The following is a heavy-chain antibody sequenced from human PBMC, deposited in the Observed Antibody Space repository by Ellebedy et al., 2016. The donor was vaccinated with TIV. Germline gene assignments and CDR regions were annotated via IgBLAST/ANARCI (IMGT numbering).Heavy chain of an antibody. CDR2: IYYTGTT. CDR1: GYSISSGYY. V-gene: IGHV4-38-2*02. D-gene: IGHD1-1*01. J-gene: IGHJ3*02. CDR3: ARGPVLYNFDAFDI. Sequence: SETLSLTCTVSGYSISSGYYWGWIRQPPGKGLEWIASIYYTGTTYYTPSLKSRVTISVDTCKNQFSLKLTSVTAPDTAVYYSARGPVLYNFDAFDIWGQGTVVTVSS.